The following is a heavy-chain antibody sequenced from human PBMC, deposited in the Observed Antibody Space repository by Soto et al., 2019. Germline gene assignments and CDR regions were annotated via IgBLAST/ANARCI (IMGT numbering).Heavy chain of an antibody. Sequence: QVQLVQSGAEVKKPGASVKVSCKASGYTFTSYGISWVRQAPGQGLEWMGWISAYNGNTNYAQKLQGRVTMTTDTSTSTAYMELRSLRSDDTAVYYCATLARVGKKSSSWYYFDYWGQGTLDTVSS. V-gene: IGHV1-18*01. CDR2: ISAYNGNT. CDR3: ATLARVGKKSSSWYYFDY. J-gene: IGHJ4*02. D-gene: IGHD6-13*01. CDR1: GYTFTSYG.